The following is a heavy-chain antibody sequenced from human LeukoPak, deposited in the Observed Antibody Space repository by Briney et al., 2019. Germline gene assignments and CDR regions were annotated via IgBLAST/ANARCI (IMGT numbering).Heavy chain of an antibody. J-gene: IGHJ5*02. Sequence: ASVKVSCKASGYIFTSNGINWLRQAPGQGLEWIGWISPYNGNTKYAQKFQGRVTMSTDTSTSTAYMELRSLRSDDTAVYYCARDSSGFRTGPATFDPWGQGTLVTVSS. D-gene: IGHD3-22*01. CDR1: GYIFTSNG. CDR3: ARDSSGFRTGPATFDP. V-gene: IGHV1-18*01. CDR2: ISPYNGNT.